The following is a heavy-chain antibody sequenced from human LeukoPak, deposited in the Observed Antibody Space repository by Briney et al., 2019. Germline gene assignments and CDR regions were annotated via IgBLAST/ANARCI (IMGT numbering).Heavy chain of an antibody. CDR2: ISHDGMNA. V-gene: IGHV3-23*01. J-gene: IGHJ5*02. Sequence: GGSLRLSCAASGLHFSGTAMSWVRQAPGKGLEWVSAISHDGMNAYYADSVKGRFIISRDNSKKTVSLEMSSLTAADTGVYYCAKDGAQYSSGPECDPRGQGALVTVSP. CDR1: GLHFSGTA. CDR3: AKDGAQYSSGPECDP. D-gene: IGHD6-19*01.